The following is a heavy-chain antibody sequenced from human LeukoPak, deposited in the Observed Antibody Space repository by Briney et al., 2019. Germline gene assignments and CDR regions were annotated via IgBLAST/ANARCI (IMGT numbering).Heavy chain of an antibody. J-gene: IGHJ3*01. CDR1: GFTFNNYA. CDR2: IRGGGSNT. D-gene: IGHD3-10*02. Sequence: GGSLRLSCAASGFTFNNYAMNWVRQAPGKGLEWVSYIRGGGSNTRYSDSVKGRFIISRDNSKNILYLQMNSLRAEDTAIYYGAKCSASYSNDAFDVWGRGTMVTVSS. CDR3: AKCSASYSNDAFDV. V-gene: IGHV3-23*01.